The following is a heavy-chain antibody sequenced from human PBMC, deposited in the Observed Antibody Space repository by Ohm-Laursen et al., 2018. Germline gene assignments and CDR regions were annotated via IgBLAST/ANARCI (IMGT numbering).Heavy chain of an antibody. Sequence: GTLSLTCAVSGYSISSGYFWGWIRQPPGKGLEWIGTIYHSGSTYYNPSLKSRVTISVDTSKNQFSLKLSSVTAADTALYYCARGLWWFDPWGQGTLVSVSS. J-gene: IGHJ5*02. CDR2: IYHSGST. V-gene: IGHV4-38-2*01. CDR1: GYSISSGYF. CDR3: ARGLWWFDP.